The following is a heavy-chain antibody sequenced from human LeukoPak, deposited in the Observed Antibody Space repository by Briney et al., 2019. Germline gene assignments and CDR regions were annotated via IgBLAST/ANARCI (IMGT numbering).Heavy chain of an antibody. D-gene: IGHD5-24*01. CDR3: ARETPRRGETRDGYR. J-gene: IGHJ4*02. Sequence: GGSLRLSCAASGFTFSSYAMNWVRQAPGKGLECLANIKEDGSETYYADSVKGRFTISRDNPKNLLFLQINSLRVEDTAVYYCARETPRRGETRDGYRWGQGTLVTVSS. CDR1: GFTFSSYA. V-gene: IGHV3-7*01. CDR2: IKEDGSET.